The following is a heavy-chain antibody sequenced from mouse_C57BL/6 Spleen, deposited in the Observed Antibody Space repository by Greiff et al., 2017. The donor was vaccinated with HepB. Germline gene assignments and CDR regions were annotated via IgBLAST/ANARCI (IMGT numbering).Heavy chain of an antibody. V-gene: IGHV1-80*01. D-gene: IGHD2-3*01. CDR3: ARDGYQVGDFDV. J-gene: IGHJ1*03. CDR2: IYPGDGDT. CDR1: GYAFSSYW. Sequence: QVQLKESGAELVKPGASVKISCKASGYAFSSYWMNWVKQRPGKGLEWIGQIYPGDGDTNYNGKFKGKATLTADKSSSTAYMQLSSLTSEDSAVYFCARDGYQVGDFDVWGTGTTVTVSS.